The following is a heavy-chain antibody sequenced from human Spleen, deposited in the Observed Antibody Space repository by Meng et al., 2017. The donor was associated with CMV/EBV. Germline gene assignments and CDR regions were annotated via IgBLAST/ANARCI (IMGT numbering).Heavy chain of an antibody. Sequence: LRLRGPGPGVVKPSETLSLTCTVSGGSISSSSYYWGWIRQPPGKGLEWIGSIYCSGSTYYNPSLKSRVTISVDTSKNQFSLKLSSVTAADTAVYYCARTRPPGDWQYYFDYWGQGTLVTVSS. J-gene: IGHJ4*02. CDR2: IYCSGST. V-gene: IGHV4-39*07. D-gene: IGHD7-27*01. CDR3: ARTRPPGDWQYYFDY. CDR1: GGSISSSSYY.